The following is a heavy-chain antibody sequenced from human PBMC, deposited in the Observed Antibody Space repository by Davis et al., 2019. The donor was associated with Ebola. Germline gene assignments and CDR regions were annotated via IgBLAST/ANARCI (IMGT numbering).Heavy chain of an antibody. CDR3: AKAPFVVPAAIFGGWFDP. CDR2: ISNSGRNI. Sequence: GESLKISCAASGFTFSSYSMNWVRQAPGKGLEWLSYISNSGRNIYYADSVRGRFTISRDNARNSLYLQMNSLRTEDTALYYCAKAPFVVPAAIFGGWFDPWGQGTLVTVSS. D-gene: IGHD2-2*01. CDR1: GFTFSSYS. J-gene: IGHJ5*02. V-gene: IGHV3-48*01.